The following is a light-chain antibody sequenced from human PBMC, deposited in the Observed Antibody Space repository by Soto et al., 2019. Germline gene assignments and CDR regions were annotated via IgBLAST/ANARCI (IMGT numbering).Light chain of an antibody. J-gene: IGKJ4*01. Sequence: EIVLTQSPATLSLSPGERATLSCRASQSVSSYLAWYQQKPGQAPRLFIYDASNRATGIPARFSGSGSGTDFTLTISSLDPEDFAVYYCQQRSNWPPSFGGGTKVEIK. CDR2: DAS. CDR1: QSVSSY. V-gene: IGKV3-11*01. CDR3: QQRSNWPPS.